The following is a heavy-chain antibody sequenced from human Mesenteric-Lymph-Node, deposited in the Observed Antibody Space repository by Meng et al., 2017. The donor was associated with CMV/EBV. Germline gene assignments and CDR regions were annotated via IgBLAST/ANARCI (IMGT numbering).Heavy chain of an antibody. CDR2: LYSDGTT. CDR1: GFTVSNNY. V-gene: IGHV3-53*05. D-gene: IGHD3-22*01. CDR3: ASDYYDDSGYGH. Sequence: GGSLRLSCVVSGFTVSNNYMTWVRQAPGKGLEWVSVLYSDGTTYYADSVEGRFTISRDNSKNTLYLQMNSLRTEDTAVYYCASDYYDDSGYGHWGQGTLVTVSS. J-gene: IGHJ4*02.